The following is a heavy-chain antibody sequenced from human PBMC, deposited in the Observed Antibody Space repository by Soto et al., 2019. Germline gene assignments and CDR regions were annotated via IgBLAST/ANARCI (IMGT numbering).Heavy chain of an antibody. CDR1: GGSFSGYY. CDR3: ARGRGYSYGYSGY. Sequence: PSETLSLTCAVYGGSFSGYYWSWIRQPPGKGLEWIGEINHSGSTNYNPSLKSRVTISVDTSKNQFSLKLSSVTAADTAVYYCARGRGYSYGYSGYWGQGTLVTVYS. J-gene: IGHJ4*02. CDR2: INHSGST. V-gene: IGHV4-34*01. D-gene: IGHD5-18*01.